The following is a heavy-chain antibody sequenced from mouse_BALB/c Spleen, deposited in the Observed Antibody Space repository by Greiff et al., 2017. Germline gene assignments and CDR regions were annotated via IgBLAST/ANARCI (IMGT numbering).Heavy chain of an antibody. Sequence: DVKLVESGGGLVKPGGSLKLSCAASGFTFSSYAMSWVRQTPEKRLEWVATISSGGSYTYYPDSVKGRFTISRDNAKNTLYLLMSSLRSEDTAMYYCARGLRYFDYWGQGTTLTVSS. CDR2: ISSGGSYT. CDR3: ARGLRYFDY. V-gene: IGHV5-9-3*01. J-gene: IGHJ2*01. D-gene: IGHD3-3*01. CDR1: GFTFSSYA.